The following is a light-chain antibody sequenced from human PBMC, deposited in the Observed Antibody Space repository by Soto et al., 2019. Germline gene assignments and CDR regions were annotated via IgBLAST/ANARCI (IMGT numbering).Light chain of an antibody. V-gene: IGLV2-8*01. J-gene: IGLJ1*01. CDR3: CSYAGSNNGV. CDR2: EVS. CDR1: ITDVGGYHY. Sequence: QSALTQPPSASGSPGQSVTMSCTGTITDVGGYHYVSWYQHHPGKAPKLMIYEVSKRPSGVPDRFSGYKSGNTASLTVSGLQAEDEADYYCCSYAGSNNGVLGTGTKLTVL.